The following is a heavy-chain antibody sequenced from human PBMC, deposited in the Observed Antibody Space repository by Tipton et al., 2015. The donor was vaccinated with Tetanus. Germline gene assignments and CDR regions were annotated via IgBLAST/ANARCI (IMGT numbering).Heavy chain of an antibody. D-gene: IGHD6-19*01. CDR2: INHSGST. CDR3: ASSGWFYGMDV. CDR1: GGSFSGYY. J-gene: IGHJ6*02. Sequence: GLVKPSETLSLTCAVYGGSFSGYYWSWIRQPPGKGLEWIGEINHSGSTNYNPSLKSRVTISVDTSKNQFSLKLSSVTAADTAVYYCASSGWFYGMDVWGQGTTVTVSS. V-gene: IGHV4-34*01.